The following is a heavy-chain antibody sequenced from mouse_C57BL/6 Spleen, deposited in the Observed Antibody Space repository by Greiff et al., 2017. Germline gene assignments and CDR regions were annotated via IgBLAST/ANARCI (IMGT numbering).Heavy chain of an antibody. CDR1: GYTFTSYW. J-gene: IGHJ3*01. V-gene: IGHV1-52*01. D-gene: IGHD2-2*01. CDR3: ARGDMVTTWFAY. Sequence: VQLQQPGAELVRPGSSVKLSCKASGYTFTSYWMHWVKQRPIQGLEWIGNIDPSDSETHYNQKFKDKATLTVDKSSSTAYMQLSSLTSEDSAVYYGARGDMVTTWFAYWGQGTLVTVSA. CDR2: IDPSDSET.